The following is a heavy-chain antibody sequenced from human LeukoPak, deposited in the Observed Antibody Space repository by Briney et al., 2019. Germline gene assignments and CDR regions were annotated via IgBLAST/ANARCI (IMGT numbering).Heavy chain of an antibody. Sequence: GGSLRLSCAASGFTFSSYSMTWVRQAPGKGLEWVSYISSSSSTIYYADSVKGRFTISRDNAKNSLYLQMNSLRAEDTAVYYCARGSLNGDYDYWGQGTLVTVSS. V-gene: IGHV3-48*04. D-gene: IGHD4-17*01. CDR1: GFTFSSYS. CDR3: ARGSLNGDYDY. CDR2: ISSSSSTI. J-gene: IGHJ4*02.